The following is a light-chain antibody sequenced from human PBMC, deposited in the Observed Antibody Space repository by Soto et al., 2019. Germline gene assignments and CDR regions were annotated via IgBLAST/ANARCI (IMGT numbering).Light chain of an antibody. V-gene: IGLV2-14*01. J-gene: IGLJ1*01. CDR1: SSDVGGYNY. Sequence: QSALTQPASVSGSPGQSITISCTGTSSDVGGYNYVSWSQQHPGKAPQLMIYEVSNRPSGVSNRFSGSKSGNTASLTISGLQAEDEADYYCSSYTSSNTYVFGTGTKLTFL. CDR3: SSYTSSNTYV. CDR2: EVS.